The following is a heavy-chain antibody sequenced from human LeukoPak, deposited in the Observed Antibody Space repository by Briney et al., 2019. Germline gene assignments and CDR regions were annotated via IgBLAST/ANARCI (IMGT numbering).Heavy chain of an antibody. CDR3: ARETNYDILTGYPSGYYYMDV. CDR2: IYTSGST. J-gene: IGHJ6*03. D-gene: IGHD3-9*01. Sequence: SETLSLTCTVSGGSISSGSYYWSWIRQPAGKGLEWIGRIYTSGSTNYNPSLKSRVTISVDTSKNQFSLKLSSVTAADTAVYYCARETNYDILTGYPSGYYYMDVWGKGTTVTISS. V-gene: IGHV4-61*02. CDR1: GGSISSGSYY.